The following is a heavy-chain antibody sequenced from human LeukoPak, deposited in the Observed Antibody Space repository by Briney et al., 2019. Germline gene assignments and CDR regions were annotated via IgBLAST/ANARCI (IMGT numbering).Heavy chain of an antibody. CDR2: IKQDGSEK. J-gene: IGHJ4*02. D-gene: IGHD1-26*01. Sequence: GGSLRLSCAASGFTFSSYWMTWVRQDPGKGLEWVANIKQDGSEKYYVDSVKGRFTISRDNAKNSLYLQMNSLRAEDTAVYHCARGGWEPLDYWGQGILVTVSS. CDR1: GFTFSSYW. CDR3: ARGGWEPLDY. V-gene: IGHV3-7*01.